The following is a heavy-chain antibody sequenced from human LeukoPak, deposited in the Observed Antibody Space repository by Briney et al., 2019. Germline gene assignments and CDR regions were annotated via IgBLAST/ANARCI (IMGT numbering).Heavy chain of an antibody. V-gene: IGHV1-69*06. CDR2: IIPIFGTA. CDR1: GGTFSSYT. J-gene: IGHJ4*02. Sequence: ASVKVSCKASGGTFSSYTINWVRQAPGQGLEWMGGIIPIFGTANYAQKFQGRVTITADKSTSTAYMELSSLRSEDTAVYYCARSSVVTAMVHLEYWGQGTLVTVSS. CDR3: ARSSVVTAMVHLEY. D-gene: IGHD2-21*02.